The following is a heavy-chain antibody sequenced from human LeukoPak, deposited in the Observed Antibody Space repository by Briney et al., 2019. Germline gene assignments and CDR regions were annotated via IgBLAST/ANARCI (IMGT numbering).Heavy chain of an antibody. CDR1: GGSISPLY. D-gene: IGHD3-10*01. Sequence: PSETLSLTYTVSGGSISPLYWGWIRQPPGKGLEFIGYIYYSGTTNYNPSLRSRVTLSVDTSKNQFSLKLSSVTAADTAVYYCARGGVAAKYYFDYWGPGTLVTVSS. J-gene: IGHJ4*02. CDR2: IYYSGTT. CDR3: ARGGVAAKYYFDY. V-gene: IGHV4-59*11.